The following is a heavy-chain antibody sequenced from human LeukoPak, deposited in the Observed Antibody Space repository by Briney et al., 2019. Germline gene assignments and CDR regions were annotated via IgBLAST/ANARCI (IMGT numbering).Heavy chain of an antibody. CDR3: ARVLRGGGGFDY. CDR1: GFTVSSHD. Sequence: PGGSLRLSCAASGFTVSSHDIHWVRQPTGKGLEWVSGVGIAGDIYYAGSVKGRFTMSRENAKSSLFLQMNSLRAGDTAVYYCARVLRGGGGFDYWGQGTLVTVSS. V-gene: IGHV3-13*04. J-gene: IGHJ4*02. CDR2: VGIAGDI. D-gene: IGHD3-10*01.